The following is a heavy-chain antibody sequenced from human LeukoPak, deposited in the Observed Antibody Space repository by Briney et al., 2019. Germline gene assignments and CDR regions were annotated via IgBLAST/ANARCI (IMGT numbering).Heavy chain of an antibody. CDR3: ARDPAYCGGDCYSVFDY. Sequence: PGGSLRLSCAASGFTFSSYAMHWVRQAPGKGLEWVALISNDGNNKYYPDSVKGRFTISRDNSKNTLYLQMNSLRAEDTAVYYCARDPAYCGGDCYSVFDYWGQGTLVTVSS. J-gene: IGHJ4*02. CDR1: GFTFSSYA. V-gene: IGHV3-30-3*01. D-gene: IGHD2-21*02. CDR2: ISNDGNNK.